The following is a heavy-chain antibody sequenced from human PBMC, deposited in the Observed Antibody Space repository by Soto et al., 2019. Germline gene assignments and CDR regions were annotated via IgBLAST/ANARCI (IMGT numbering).Heavy chain of an antibody. CDR1: GGPFSGYY. D-gene: IGHD6-13*01. CDR3: ARDSVAAAGGFDY. V-gene: IGHV4-34*01. Sequence: SETLSLTCAVYGGPFSGYYWSWIRQPPGKGLEWIGEINHSGSTNYNPSLKSRVTISVDTSKNQFSLKLSSVAAADTAVYYCARDSVAAAGGFDYWGQGTLVTVSS. CDR2: INHSGST. J-gene: IGHJ4*02.